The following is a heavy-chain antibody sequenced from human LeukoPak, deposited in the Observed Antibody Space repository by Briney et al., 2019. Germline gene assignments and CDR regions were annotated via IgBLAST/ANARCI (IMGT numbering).Heavy chain of an antibody. CDR3: ARRSRYCTTASCYTVFDY. CDR1: GYTFINYW. CDR2: IFPGDSDT. J-gene: IGHJ4*02. V-gene: IGHV5-51*01. D-gene: IGHD2-2*02. Sequence: GEPLKISCEASGYTFINYWIGWVRQMHGKGLEWMGIIFPGDSDTRYSPSFQGQVTISADKSISTAYLQWSSLKASDTAIYYCARRSRYCTTASCYTVFDYWGQGTLVTVSS.